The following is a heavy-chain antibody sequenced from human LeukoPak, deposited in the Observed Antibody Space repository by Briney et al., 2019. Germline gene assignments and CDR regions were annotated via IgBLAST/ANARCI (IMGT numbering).Heavy chain of an antibody. D-gene: IGHD2-2*01. CDR2: INPNSGGT. V-gene: IGHV1-2*02. CDR1: GYTFTGYY. CDR3: GSSTSCYGSVYYYYGMDV. Sequence: GASVKVSCKASGYTFTGYYMYWVRQAPGQGLEWMGWINPNSGGTNYAQKFQGRVTITRDTSASTAYMELSSLRSEDTAVYYCGSSTSCYGSVYYYYGMDVWGQGTTVTVSS. J-gene: IGHJ6*02.